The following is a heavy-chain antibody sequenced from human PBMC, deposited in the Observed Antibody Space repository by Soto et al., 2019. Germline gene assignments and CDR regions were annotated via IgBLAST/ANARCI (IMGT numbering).Heavy chain of an antibody. CDR2: ISGSGSST. V-gene: IGHV3-23*01. J-gene: IGHJ4*02. D-gene: IGHD6-19*01. CDR3: AKDDPPSIAVAGKFDY. CDR1: GFTFSSYA. Sequence: EVQLLESGGGLVQPGGSLRLSCAASGFTFSSYAMSWVRQAPGKGLEWVSAISGSGSSTYYADSVKGRFTISRDNSKNTLYLQMNSLRAEDTAVYYCAKDDPPSIAVAGKFDYWGQGTLVTVSS.